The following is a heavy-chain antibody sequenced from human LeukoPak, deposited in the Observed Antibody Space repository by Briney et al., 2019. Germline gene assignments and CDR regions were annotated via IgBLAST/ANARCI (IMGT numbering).Heavy chain of an antibody. CDR2: ISGSGGST. J-gene: IGHJ6*03. V-gene: IGHV3-23*01. D-gene: IGHD6-6*01. Sequence: GGSLRLSCAASGFTFSSYAMSWVRQAPGKGLEWVSAISGSGGSTYCADSVKGRFTISRDNSKNTLYLQMNSLRAEDTAVYYCAKDALARPGLDYYYMDVWGKGTTVTVSS. CDR3: AKDALARPGLDYYYMDV. CDR1: GFTFSSYA.